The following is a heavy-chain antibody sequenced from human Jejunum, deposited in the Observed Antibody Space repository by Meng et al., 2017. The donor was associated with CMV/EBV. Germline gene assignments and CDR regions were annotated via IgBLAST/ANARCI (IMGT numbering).Heavy chain of an antibody. Sequence: QAAGYTFTEYYMQWVKQAPGKGLEWVGLVDPEDGKARYAEKFQGRVSITADMSTETAYMELSGLTSEDTAVYYCATDLHGNSNEGDPWGQGTLVTVSS. J-gene: IGHJ5*02. CDR3: ATDLHGNSNEGDP. V-gene: IGHV1-69-2*01. D-gene: IGHD5-12*01. CDR1: GYTFTEYY. CDR2: VDPEDGKA.